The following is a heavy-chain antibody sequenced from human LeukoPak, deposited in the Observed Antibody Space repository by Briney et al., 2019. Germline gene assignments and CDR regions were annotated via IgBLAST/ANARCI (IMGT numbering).Heavy chain of an antibody. CDR1: GGTFSSYA. V-gene: IGHV1-69*04. Sequence: SVKVSCKASGGTFSSYAISWVRQAPGQGLEWMGRIIPILGIANYAQKFQGRVTITADESTSTAYMELSSLRSEDTAVYYCARTLSPWDSSGYYYWWFDPWGQGTLVTVSS. D-gene: IGHD3-22*01. J-gene: IGHJ5*02. CDR2: IIPILGIA. CDR3: ARTLSPWDSSGYYYWWFDP.